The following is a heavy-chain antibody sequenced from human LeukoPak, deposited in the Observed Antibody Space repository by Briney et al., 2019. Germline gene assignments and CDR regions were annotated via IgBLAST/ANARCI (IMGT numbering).Heavy chain of an antibody. CDR2: IYYSGKT. V-gene: IGHV4-31*03. CDR3: ARDSSSYDSSGPLY. D-gene: IGHD3-22*01. Sequence: PSQTLSLTCSVPGGYLSSGGDYWSWIRQPPGNGQEWLGNIYYSGKTYYNPSLNSRVMISVDKSKNHFSLNLSSVTAADTSIYYCARDSSSYDSSGPLYWGQGTLVTVSS. J-gene: IGHJ4*02. CDR1: GGYLSSGGDY.